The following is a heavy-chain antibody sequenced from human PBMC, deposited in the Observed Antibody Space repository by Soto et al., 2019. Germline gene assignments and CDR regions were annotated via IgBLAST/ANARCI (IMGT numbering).Heavy chain of an antibody. J-gene: IGHJ6*02. CDR2: IKSKTDGGTT. D-gene: IGHD6-19*01. CDR3: TTDSTYSSGWYVPYYYGMDV. V-gene: IGHV3-15*01. CDR1: GFTFSNAW. Sequence: EVQLVESGGGLVKPGGSLRLSCAASGFTFSNAWMSWVRQAPGKGLEWVGRIKSKTDGGTTDYAAPVKGRFTISRDDSKNTLYLQMNSLKTEDTAVYYCTTDSTYSSGWYVPYYYGMDVWGQGTTVIVSS.